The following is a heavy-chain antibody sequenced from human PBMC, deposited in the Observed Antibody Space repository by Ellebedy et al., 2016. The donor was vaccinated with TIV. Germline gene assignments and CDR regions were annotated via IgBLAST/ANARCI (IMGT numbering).Heavy chain of an antibody. V-gene: IGHV3-30*18. CDR3: AKARGGSCYYGMDV. CDR2: ISYDGSNK. D-gene: IGHD2-15*01. J-gene: IGHJ6*02. Sequence: GGSLRLXXAASGFTFSSYGMHWVRQAPGKGLEWVAVISYDGSNKYYADSVKGRFTISRDNSKNTLYLQMNSLRAEDTAVYYCAKARGGSCYYGMDVWGQGTTVTVSS. CDR1: GFTFSSYG.